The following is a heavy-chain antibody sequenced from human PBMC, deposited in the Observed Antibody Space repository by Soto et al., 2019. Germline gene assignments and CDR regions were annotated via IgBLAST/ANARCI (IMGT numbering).Heavy chain of an antibody. CDR1: GGSLSSGGYY. D-gene: IGHD5-12*01. J-gene: IGHJ4*02. V-gene: IGHV4-31*02. CDR3: ARDTQRGYSGYFDS. Sequence: LCGGSLSSGGYYWRWIRQHPGKGLEWIGFIYYSGSTYYNPSLKSRVTISVDTSQNQFSLKLSSVTAADTAVYYCARDTQRGYSGYFDSWGQGTLVTVSS. CDR2: IYYSGST.